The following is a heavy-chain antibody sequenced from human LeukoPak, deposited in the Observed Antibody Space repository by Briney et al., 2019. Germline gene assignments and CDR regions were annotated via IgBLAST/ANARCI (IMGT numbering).Heavy chain of an antibody. CDR1: GFTFSSYA. D-gene: IGHD6-25*01. Sequence: GGSLRLSCAASGFTFSSYAMSWVRQAPGKGLVWVSRINTDGSRTNYADSVKGRFTISRDYARNTLYLQMNSLRAEDTAVYYCARAAAGGAFDIWGLGTVVTVSS. V-gene: IGHV3-74*01. CDR3: ARAAAGGAFDI. CDR2: INTDGSRT. J-gene: IGHJ3*02.